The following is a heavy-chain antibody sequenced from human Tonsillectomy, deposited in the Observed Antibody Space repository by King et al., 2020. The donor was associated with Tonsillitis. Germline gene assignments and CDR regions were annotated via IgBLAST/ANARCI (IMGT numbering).Heavy chain of an antibody. Sequence: VQLVESGGGVVQPGRSLRLSCAASGFTFSGYPMYWVRQAPGKGLEWVAVISYDGSSTYYADSVKGRFTISRDNSNNTLYLQMIRLRPEDTAVYFCARDGAARLWEYFQHWGQGTLVTVSS. D-gene: IGHD6-6*01. V-gene: IGHV3-30-3*01. CDR1: GFTFSGYP. J-gene: IGHJ1*01. CDR3: ARDGAARLWEYFQH. CDR2: ISYDGSST.